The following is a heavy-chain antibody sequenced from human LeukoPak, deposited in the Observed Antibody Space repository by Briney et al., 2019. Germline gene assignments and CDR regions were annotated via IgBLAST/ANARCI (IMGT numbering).Heavy chain of an antibody. CDR3: ADLGTSD. CDR1: RFSFSSQW. D-gene: IGHD1-7*01. V-gene: IGHV3-7*01. Sequence: GGSLRLSCAVSRFSFSSQWMTRVRQAPGAGLEWVATINSDGSAKYLVDSVKGRFTISRDNAKNLVYLQMSILRAEDTAVYYCADLGTSDCGQGTLVTVSS. J-gene: IGHJ4*02. CDR2: INSDGSAK.